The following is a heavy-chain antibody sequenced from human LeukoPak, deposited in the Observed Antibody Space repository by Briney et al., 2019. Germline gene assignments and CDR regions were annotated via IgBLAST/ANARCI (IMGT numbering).Heavy chain of an antibody. CDR1: GGSFSGYY. D-gene: IGHD6-19*01. CDR3: ARHAGYSSGWPYYYYYMDV. J-gene: IGHJ6*03. CDR2: INHSGST. V-gene: IGHV4-34*01. Sequence: PSETLSLTCAVYGGSFSGYYWSWIRQPPGKGLEWIGEINHSGSTNYNPSLKSRVTISVDTSKNQFSLKLSSVTAADTAVYYCARHAGYSSGWPYYYYYMDVWGKGTTVTISS.